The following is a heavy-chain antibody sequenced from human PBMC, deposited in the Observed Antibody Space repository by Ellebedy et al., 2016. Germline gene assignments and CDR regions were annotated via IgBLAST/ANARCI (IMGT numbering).Heavy chain of an antibody. D-gene: IGHD6-6*01. CDR3: AREEQLVRQALDI. CDR1: GGSISTYY. CDR2: IYESGTT. Sequence: GSLRLSCTVSGGSISTYYWTWIRRPPGKGLEWLGQIYESGTTFYSPSLKSRITISIDTSTNQFSLKLKSVTAADTAMYYCAREEQLVRQALDIWGQGTMVTVSS. V-gene: IGHV4-59*01. J-gene: IGHJ3*02.